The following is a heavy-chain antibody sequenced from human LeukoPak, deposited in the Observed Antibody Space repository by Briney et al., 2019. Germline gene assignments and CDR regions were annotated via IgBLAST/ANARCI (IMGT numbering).Heavy chain of an antibody. D-gene: IGHD2-2*01. CDR1: GFTFTSHT. Sequence: GGSLRLSCAASGFTFTSHTMSWVRLAPGKGLEWVSVIYSGDSTYYADSVKGRFTISRHNSKNTLYLQMNSLRAEDTAVYYCARGSTSYYYGMDVWGQGTTVTVSS. V-gene: IGHV3-53*04. CDR3: ARGSTSYYYGMDV. J-gene: IGHJ6*02. CDR2: IYSGDST.